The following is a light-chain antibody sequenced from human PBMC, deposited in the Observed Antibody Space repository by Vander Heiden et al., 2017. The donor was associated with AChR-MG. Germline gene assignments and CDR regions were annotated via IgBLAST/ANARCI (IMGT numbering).Light chain of an antibody. CDR2: EVT. CDR1: SGDVGGYNY. V-gene: IGLV2-8*01. J-gene: IGLJ2*01. Sequence: QSALTQPASASGSPGPSVTISCTGTSGDVGGYNYVSWYQQHPGKAPKLMIYEVTKRPSGVPDRFSGSKSGNAASLTISGLQAEDEADYYCSSDASSNKVVFGGGTKLTVL. CDR3: SSDASSNKVV.